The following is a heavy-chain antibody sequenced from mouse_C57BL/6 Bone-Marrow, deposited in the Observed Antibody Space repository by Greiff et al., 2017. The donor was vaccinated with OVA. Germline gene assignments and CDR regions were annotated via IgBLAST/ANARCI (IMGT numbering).Heavy chain of an antibody. V-gene: IGHV14-4*01. J-gene: IGHJ1*03. CDR3: TTWSFVYYGSSTRYFDV. CDR2: IDPENGDT. Sequence: VQLQQSGAELVRPGASVKLSCTASGFNIKDDYMHWVKQRPEQGLEWIGWIDPENGDTEYASKFQGKATITEDKSSNTAYLQLSSLTSEDTAVYYCTTWSFVYYGSSTRYFDVWGTGTTVTVSS. CDR1: GFNIKDDY. D-gene: IGHD1-1*01.